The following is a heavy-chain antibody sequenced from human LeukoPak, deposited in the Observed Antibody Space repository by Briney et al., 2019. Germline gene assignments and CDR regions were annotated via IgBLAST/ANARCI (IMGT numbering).Heavy chain of an antibody. Sequence: PSETLSLTCPVSGGSISSSSYYWGWIRQPPGKGLEWIGSIYYSGSTYYNPSLKSRVTISVDTSKNQFSLKLSSVSAADTAVYYCARETPSIAVAGTITGWFDPWGQGTLVTVSS. D-gene: IGHD6-19*01. CDR2: IYYSGST. CDR3: ARETPSIAVAGTITGWFDP. V-gene: IGHV4-39*07. J-gene: IGHJ5*02. CDR1: GGSISSSSYY.